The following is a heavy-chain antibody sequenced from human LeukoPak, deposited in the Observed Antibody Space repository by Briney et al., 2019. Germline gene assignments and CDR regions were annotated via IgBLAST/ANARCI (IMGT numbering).Heavy chain of an antibody. V-gene: IGHV1-69*04. CDR2: IIPILGIA. D-gene: IGHD1-1*01. CDR1: GGTFSSYA. J-gene: IGHJ3*02. CDR3: AIPLERRGAFDI. Sequence: GASVKVSCKASGGTFSSYAISWVRQAPGQELEWMGRIIPILGIANYAQKFQGRVTITADKSTSTAYMELSSLRSEDTAVYYCAIPLERRGAFDIWGQGTMVTVSS.